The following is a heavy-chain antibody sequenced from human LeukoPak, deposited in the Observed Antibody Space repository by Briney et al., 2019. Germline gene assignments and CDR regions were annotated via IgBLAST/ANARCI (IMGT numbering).Heavy chain of an antibody. V-gene: IGHV4-34*01. D-gene: IGHD6-13*01. J-gene: IGHJ6*03. Sequence: SETLSLTCAVYGGSFSGYYWSWIRQPPGKGLEWIGEINHSGSTYYNPSLKSRVTISVDTSKNQFSLKLSSVTAADTAVYYCARLRYSSSWYYYYYMDVWGKGTTVTISS. CDR2: INHSGST. CDR3: ARLRYSSSWYYYYYMDV. CDR1: GGSFSGYY.